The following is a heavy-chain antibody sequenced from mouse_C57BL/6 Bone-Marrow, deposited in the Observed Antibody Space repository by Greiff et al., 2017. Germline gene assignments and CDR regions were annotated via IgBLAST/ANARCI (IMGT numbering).Heavy chain of an antibody. CDR3: ARHEGGSPFAY. J-gene: IGHJ3*01. Sequence: EVQVVESGGGLVQPGGSLKLSCAASGFTFSDYGMAWVRQAPRKGPEWVAFISNLAYSIYYADTVTGRFTISRENDKNTLYLEMSSLRSEDTAMYYCARHEGGSPFAYWGQGTLVTVSA. CDR2: ISNLAYSI. CDR1: GFTFSDYG. D-gene: IGHD1-1*01. V-gene: IGHV5-15*01.